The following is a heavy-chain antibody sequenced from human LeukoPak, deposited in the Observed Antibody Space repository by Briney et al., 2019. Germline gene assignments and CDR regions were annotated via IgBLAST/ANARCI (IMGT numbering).Heavy chain of an antibody. V-gene: IGHV3-23*01. J-gene: IGHJ2*01. CDR3: AKPRAMTTGVGRYFDL. CDR2: ISGGGENT. CDR1: GFTFTSYA. D-gene: IGHD1-1*01. Sequence: GGSLRLSCAASGFTFTSYAMSWIRQAPGKGLEWVSAISGGGENTYYADSVKGRFTISRDNSKNTLYLQMNSLRAEDTTTYYCAKPRAMTTGVGRYFDLWGRGTLVTVSS.